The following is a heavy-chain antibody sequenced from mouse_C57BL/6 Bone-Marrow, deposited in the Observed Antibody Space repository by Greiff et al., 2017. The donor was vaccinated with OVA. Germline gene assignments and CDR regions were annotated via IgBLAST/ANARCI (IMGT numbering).Heavy chain of an antibody. CDR3: ARDYYGSSLYYYAMDF. CDR1: GYTFTSYW. Sequence: QVQLKQSGAELVMPGASVKLSCKASGYTFTSYWMHWVKQRPGQGLEWIGEIDPSDSYTNYNQKFKGKSTLTVDKSSSTAYMQLSSLTSEDSAVYYCARDYYGSSLYYYAMDFWGQGTSVTVSS. CDR2: IDPSDSYT. D-gene: IGHD1-1*01. V-gene: IGHV1-69*01. J-gene: IGHJ4*01.